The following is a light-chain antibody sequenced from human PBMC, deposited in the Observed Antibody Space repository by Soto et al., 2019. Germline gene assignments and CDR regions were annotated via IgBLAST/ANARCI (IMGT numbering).Light chain of an antibody. CDR2: SDD. CDR1: SSNIGGNT. V-gene: IGLV1-44*01. Sequence: QPVLAQPPSASGTPGQKVTISCSGGSSNIGGNTVNWYQQFPGTAPKLLIYSDDQRPSGVPDRFSGSKSGTSASLAISGLQSEDEAHYYCAAWDDSLNGPVFGGGTKLTVL. CDR3: AAWDDSLNGPV. J-gene: IGLJ3*02.